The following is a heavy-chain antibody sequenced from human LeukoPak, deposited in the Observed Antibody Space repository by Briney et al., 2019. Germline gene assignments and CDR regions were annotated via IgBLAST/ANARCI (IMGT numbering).Heavy chain of an antibody. D-gene: IGHD6-13*01. Sequence: GGSLRLSCAASGFTFSSYGMHWVRQAPGKGLEWVAVISYDGSNKYYADSVKGRFTISRDNSKNTLYLQMNSLRAEDTAVYYCARAGRAAAARTYFDYWGQGTLVTVSS. CDR2: ISYDGSNK. V-gene: IGHV3-30*03. J-gene: IGHJ4*02. CDR1: GFTFSSYG. CDR3: ARAGRAAAARTYFDY.